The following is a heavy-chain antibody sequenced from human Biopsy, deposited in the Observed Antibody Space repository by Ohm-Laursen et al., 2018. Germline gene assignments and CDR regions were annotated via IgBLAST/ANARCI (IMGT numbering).Heavy chain of an antibody. Sequence: GTLSLTCGVYGGSFSGYYCSWIRQPPGKGLEWIGEINDSGRTNYNPSLRSRVTFSAGTSKNQFSLKLSSVTAADTAVYYCARGTNYYGSGRNRHWFDPWGQGTQVTVSS. CDR3: ARGTNYYGSGRNRHWFDP. CDR2: INDSGRT. CDR1: GGSFSGYY. J-gene: IGHJ5*02. V-gene: IGHV4-34*01. D-gene: IGHD3-10*01.